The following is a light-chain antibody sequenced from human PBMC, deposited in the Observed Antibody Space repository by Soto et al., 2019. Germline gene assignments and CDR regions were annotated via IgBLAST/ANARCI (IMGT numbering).Light chain of an antibody. CDR1: SSDVGGYNY. CDR2: DVS. Sequence: QSALTQPRSVSGSPGQSVTISCTGTSSDVGGYNYVSWYQQHPGEAHKLMIYDVSQRPSGVPGRFSGSKSGNTASLTISGLQTEDEADYYCCSYAGSYTPFYVFGAGTKLTVL. V-gene: IGLV2-11*01. J-gene: IGLJ1*01. CDR3: CSYAGSYTPFYV.